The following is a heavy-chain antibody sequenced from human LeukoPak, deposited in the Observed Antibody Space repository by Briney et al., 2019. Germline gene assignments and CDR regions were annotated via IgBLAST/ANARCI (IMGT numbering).Heavy chain of an antibody. J-gene: IGHJ4*02. D-gene: IGHD3-10*01. V-gene: IGHV5-51*01. CDR3: ARQWGRGSGSYLAY. Sequence: GESLKISCKGSGYSFTSYWIAWVRQMPGNGLEWMGVIYPGDSDTTYSPSFQGQVTISADKSISTAYLQWSSLRASDTAMDYCARQWGRGSGSYLAYWGQGTLVTVSS. CDR2: IYPGDSDT. CDR1: GYSFTSYW.